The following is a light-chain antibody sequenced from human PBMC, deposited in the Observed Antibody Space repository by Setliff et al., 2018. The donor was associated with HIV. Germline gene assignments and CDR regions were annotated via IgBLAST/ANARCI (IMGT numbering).Light chain of an antibody. CDR3: QHYNNWPPWT. Sequence: EIVMTQSPATLSASPGERATLSCRASQSVSTNLAWYQQKPGQAPRLLISGASTRATGIPARFSGSGSGTEFTLTISSLQSEDFAVYYCQHYNNWPPWTFGQGTKVDIK. CDR2: GAS. J-gene: IGKJ1*01. CDR1: QSVSTN. V-gene: IGKV3-15*01.